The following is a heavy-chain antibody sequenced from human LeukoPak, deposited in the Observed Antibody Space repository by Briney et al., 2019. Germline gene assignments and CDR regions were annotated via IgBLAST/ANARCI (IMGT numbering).Heavy chain of an antibody. CDR1: GGSISSSSYY. J-gene: IGHJ3*02. Sequence: KTSETLSLTCTVSGGSISSSSYYWGWIRQPPGKGLEWIGSIYYSGSTYYNPSLKSRVTISVDTSENQFSLKLSSVTAADTAVYYCARESYDILTGGHDAFDIWGQGTMVTVSS. CDR3: ARESYDILTGGHDAFDI. V-gene: IGHV4-39*07. D-gene: IGHD3-9*01. CDR2: IYYSGST.